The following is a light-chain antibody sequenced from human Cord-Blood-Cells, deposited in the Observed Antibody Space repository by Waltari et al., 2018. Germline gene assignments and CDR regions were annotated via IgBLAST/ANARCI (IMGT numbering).Light chain of an antibody. V-gene: IGLV3-1*01. J-gene: IGLJ2*01. CDR2: QDS. CDR1: HPGDKY. Sequence: SHELPQPPSVSVSLGSTPRITCSGDHPGDKYACWYQQKPGQSPVLVIYQDSKRPSGIPDRFSGSNSGNTATLTISGTQAMDEADYYCQAWDGSTVVFGGGTKLTVL. CDR3: QAWDGSTVV.